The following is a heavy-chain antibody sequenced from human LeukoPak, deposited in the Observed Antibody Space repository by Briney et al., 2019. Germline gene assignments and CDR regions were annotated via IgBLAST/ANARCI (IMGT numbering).Heavy chain of an antibody. Sequence: GGSLRLSCAASGFTFSRYAMSWVRQAPGKGLEWVSAISGSGGSTYYADSVKGRFTISRDNSKNTLYLQMNSLRAEDTAVYYCAKDLGGSGSYYNFDHWGQGTLVTVSS. V-gene: IGHV3-23*01. J-gene: IGHJ4*02. CDR1: GFTFSRYA. CDR3: AKDLGGSGSYYNFDH. CDR2: ISGSGGST. D-gene: IGHD3-10*01.